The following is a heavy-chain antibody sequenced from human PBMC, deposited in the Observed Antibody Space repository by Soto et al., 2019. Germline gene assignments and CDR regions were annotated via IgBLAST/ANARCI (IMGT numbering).Heavy chain of an antibody. Sequence: ASVKLSCKSSGYTFTSYYMHWVRQAPGQGLEWMGIINPSGGSTSYAQKFQGRVTMTRDTSTSTVYMELSSLRSEDTAVYYCARGVATNHYYYYYGMDVWGQGTTVTVSS. CDR2: INPSGGST. V-gene: IGHV1-46*01. D-gene: IGHD5-12*01. J-gene: IGHJ6*02. CDR3: ARGVATNHYYYYYGMDV. CDR1: GYTFTSYY.